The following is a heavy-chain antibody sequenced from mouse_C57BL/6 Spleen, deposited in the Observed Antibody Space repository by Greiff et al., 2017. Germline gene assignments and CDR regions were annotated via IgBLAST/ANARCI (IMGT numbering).Heavy chain of an antibody. CDR1: GYTFTSYT. CDR3: ARETIVTRFAY. Sequence: LVESGAELARPGASVKMSCKASGYTFTSYTMHWVKQRPGQGLEWIGYINPSSGYTKYNQKFKDKATLTADKSSSTAYMQLSSLTSEDSAVYYCARETIVTRFAYWGQGTLVTVSA. J-gene: IGHJ3*01. V-gene: IGHV1-4*01. D-gene: IGHD2-5*01. CDR2: INPSSGYT.